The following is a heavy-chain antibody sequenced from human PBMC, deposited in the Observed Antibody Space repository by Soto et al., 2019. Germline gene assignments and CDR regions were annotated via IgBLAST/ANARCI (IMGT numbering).Heavy chain of an antibody. J-gene: IGHJ4*02. V-gene: IGHV3-23*01. Sequence: EVQLLESGGGLVQPGGPLRLSCAASGFTFSSYSMSWVRQAPGKGLEWVSGFRSGGDDDTTYYADSVRGRFTISRDNSKNTLFPQMNSLRAEDTAIYYCAKKVNSGSGSQFFDYWGQGTLVTVSS. CDR2: FRSGGDDDTT. D-gene: IGHD3-10*01. CDR1: GFTFSSYS. CDR3: AKKVNSGSGSQFFDY.